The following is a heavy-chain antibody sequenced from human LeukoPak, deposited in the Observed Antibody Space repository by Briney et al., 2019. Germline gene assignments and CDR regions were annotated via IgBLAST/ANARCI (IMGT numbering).Heavy chain of an antibody. J-gene: IGHJ5*02. CDR3: AKDLIEGATNS. CDR1: GFYFTAYY. CDR2: INANTGDT. V-gene: IGHV1-2*02. D-gene: IGHD1-26*01. Sequence: ASVTVSCKTSGFYFTAYYIHWMRQAPGQGLEWMGWINANTGDTRYAPKFQGRVTLTRDTSISTAYMGLSGLTSDDTAVYYCAKDLIEGATNSWVQGTLVTVSS.